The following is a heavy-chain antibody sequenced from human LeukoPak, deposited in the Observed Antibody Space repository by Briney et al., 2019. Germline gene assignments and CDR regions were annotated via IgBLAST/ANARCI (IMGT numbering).Heavy chain of an antibody. D-gene: IGHD3-10*01. Sequence: SGPTLVNPTQTLTLTCTFSGFSLGTSGVGVGWIRQPPGKALEWLALIYWDDDKRYSPSLKSRLTITKDTSKNQVVLTMTNMDPVDTATYYCAHRPPYGSGSSYPAFDYWGQGTLVTVSS. V-gene: IGHV2-5*02. CDR2: IYWDDDK. CDR1: GFSLGTSGVG. J-gene: IGHJ4*02. CDR3: AHRPPYGSGSSYPAFDY.